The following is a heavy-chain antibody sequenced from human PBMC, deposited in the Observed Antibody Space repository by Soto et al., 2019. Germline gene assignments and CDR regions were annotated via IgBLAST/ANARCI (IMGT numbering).Heavy chain of an antibody. Sequence: PGGSLRLSCAASGFTFSRYTMHWVRQAPVKRLEWVAVISYDGSNKYYADSVKGRFTISRDNSKNTLYVQMKSLRAEDTAVFYCARSGGSYFGTFDSWGQGTLVTVSS. CDR2: ISYDGSNK. V-gene: IGHV3-30-3*01. CDR3: ARSGGSYFGTFDS. J-gene: IGHJ4*02. D-gene: IGHD1-26*01. CDR1: GFTFSRYT.